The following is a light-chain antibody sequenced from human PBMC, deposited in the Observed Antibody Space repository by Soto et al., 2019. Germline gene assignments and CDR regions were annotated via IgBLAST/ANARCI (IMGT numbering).Light chain of an antibody. CDR3: QQYYSTPNT. Sequence: DIVMTQSPDSLAVSPGERATINCKSSQSVLYSSNNKNYLAWYQQKPGQPPKLLIYWASTRESGVPDRFSGSGSGTDVTPTISSLQAEDVAVYYCQQYYSTPNTFGQGTKLEIK. CDR2: WAS. CDR1: QSVLYSSNNKNY. J-gene: IGKJ2*01. V-gene: IGKV4-1*01.